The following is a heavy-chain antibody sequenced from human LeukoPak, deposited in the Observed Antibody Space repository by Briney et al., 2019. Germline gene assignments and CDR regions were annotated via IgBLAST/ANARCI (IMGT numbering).Heavy chain of an antibody. CDR1: GFTFSNYW. V-gene: IGHV3-74*01. Sequence: GGSLRLSCAASGFTFSNYWMHWVRQAPGKGLEWVSRINDYGTTITYADSVKGRFTISRENARNTLFLQMNSLTPEDTAVYYCVRDLILVWTPGDDFDHWGQGTLVTVSS. CDR3: VRDLILVWTPGDDFDH. J-gene: IGHJ4*02. CDR2: INDYGTTI. D-gene: IGHD3-16*01.